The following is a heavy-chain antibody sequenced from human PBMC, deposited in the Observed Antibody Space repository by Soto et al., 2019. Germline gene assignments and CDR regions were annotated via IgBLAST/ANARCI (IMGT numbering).Heavy chain of an antibody. CDR1: GGSLSSSSYY. V-gene: IGHV4-39*01. CDR3: ARQTSYYYDSSGYYSYYFDY. Sequence: SETLSLTCTVSGGSLSSSSYYWGWIRQPPGKGLEWIGSIYYSGSTYYNPSLKSRVTISVDTSKNQFSLKLSSVTAADTAVYYCARQTSYYYDSSGYYSYYFDYWGQGTLVTVSS. D-gene: IGHD3-22*01. J-gene: IGHJ4*02. CDR2: IYYSGST.